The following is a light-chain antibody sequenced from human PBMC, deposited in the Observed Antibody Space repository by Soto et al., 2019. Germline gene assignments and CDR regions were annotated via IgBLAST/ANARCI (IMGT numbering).Light chain of an antibody. CDR2: EVS. Sequence: QSALTQPASVSGSPGQSITISCTGTSSDVGGSNYVSWYQQHPGKAPKLMIYEVSNRPSGVSNHFSGSKSGNTASLTISGLQAEDEADYYCSSYTSSTTLYVFGTGTKVTVL. CDR3: SSYTSSTTLYV. V-gene: IGLV2-14*01. CDR1: SSDVGGSNY. J-gene: IGLJ1*01.